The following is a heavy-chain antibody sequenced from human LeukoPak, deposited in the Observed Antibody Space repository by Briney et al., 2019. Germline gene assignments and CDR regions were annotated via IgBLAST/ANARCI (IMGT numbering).Heavy chain of an antibody. Sequence: GGSLRLSCAASGFTFSNYAMSWVRQAPGKGLEWVSSISGTGGSTYYADSVKGRFTISRDNSNNTLFLQMNSLRAEDTAVYYCAKVRTGHYFDYWGQETLVTVSS. V-gene: IGHV3-23*01. CDR3: AKVRTGHYFDY. CDR2: ISGTGGST. D-gene: IGHD1-1*01. CDR1: GFTFSNYA. J-gene: IGHJ4*02.